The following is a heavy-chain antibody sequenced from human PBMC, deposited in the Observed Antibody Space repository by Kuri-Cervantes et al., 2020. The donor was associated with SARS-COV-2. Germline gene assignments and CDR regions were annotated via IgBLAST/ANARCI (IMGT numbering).Heavy chain of an antibody. V-gene: IGHV3-30-3*01. D-gene: IGHD3-10*01. CDR2: ISCDGSNK. CDR1: GFTFSSYA. J-gene: IGHJ4*02. Sequence: GGSLRLSCAASGFTFSSYAMHWVRQAPGKGLEWVAVISCDGSNKYYADSVKGRFTISRDNSKNTLYLQMNSLRAEDTAVYYCARVEGSGSYTYWGQGTLVTVSS. CDR3: ARVEGSGSYTY.